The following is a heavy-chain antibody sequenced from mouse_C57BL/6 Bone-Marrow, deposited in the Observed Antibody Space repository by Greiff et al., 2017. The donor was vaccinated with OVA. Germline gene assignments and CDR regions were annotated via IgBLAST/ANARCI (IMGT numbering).Heavy chain of an antibody. CDR1: GFNIKDDY. J-gene: IGHJ1*03. CDR3: TTSCYYGSSYWYFDV. CDR2: IDPENGDT. D-gene: IGHD1-1*01. V-gene: IGHV14-4*01. Sequence: EVQLQQSGAELVRPGASVKLSCTASGFNIKDDYMHWVKQRPEQGLEWIGWIDPENGDTEYASKFQGKATITADTSSNTAYLQLSSLTSEDTAVYYCTTSCYYGSSYWYFDVWGTGTTVTVSS.